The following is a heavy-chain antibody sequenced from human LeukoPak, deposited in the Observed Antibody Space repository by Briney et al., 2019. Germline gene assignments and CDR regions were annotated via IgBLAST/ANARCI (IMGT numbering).Heavy chain of an antibody. V-gene: IGHV4-59*01. Sequence: PSETLSLTCTVSGGSISSYYWSWIRQPPGKGLEWIGYIYYSGSTNYNPSLKSRVTISVDTSKNQFSLKLSSVTAADTAVYYCAREYDIVPTRFFDYWGQGTLVTVSS. D-gene: IGHD5-12*01. CDR2: IYYSGST. CDR3: AREYDIVPTRFFDY. CDR1: GGSISSYY. J-gene: IGHJ4*02.